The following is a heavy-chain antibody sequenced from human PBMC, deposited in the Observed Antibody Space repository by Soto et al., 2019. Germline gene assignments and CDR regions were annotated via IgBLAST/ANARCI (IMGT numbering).Heavy chain of an antibody. V-gene: IGHV3-23*01. D-gene: IGHD3-10*01. CDR3: AKDEGSGEASYYYMDV. CDR2: ISGSGGSK. J-gene: IGHJ6*03. Sequence: GGSLRLSCAASGFTFSSDAMSWVRQAPGKGLEWVSAISGSGGSKYYADSVKGRFTISRDNSKNTLYLQMNSLRAEDTAVSYCAKDEGSGEASYYYMDVWGKGTTVTVSS. CDR1: GFTFSSDA.